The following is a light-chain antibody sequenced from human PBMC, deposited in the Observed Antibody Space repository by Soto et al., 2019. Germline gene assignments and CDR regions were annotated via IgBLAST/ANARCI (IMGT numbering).Light chain of an antibody. Sequence: QSALTQPPSASGSPGQSVTISCSGTSSDVGGYNFVSWYQHHPGKAPKLIIYEVNKRPSGVPDRFSGSKSGTSASLAITGLQAEDEADYYCQSYDSSLSGVVFGGGTKLTVL. CDR2: EVN. V-gene: IGLV2-8*01. CDR3: QSYDSSLSGVV. J-gene: IGLJ2*01. CDR1: SSDVGGYNF.